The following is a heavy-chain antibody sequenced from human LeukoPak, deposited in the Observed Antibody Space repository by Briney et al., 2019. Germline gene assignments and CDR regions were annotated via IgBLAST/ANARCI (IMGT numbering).Heavy chain of an antibody. D-gene: IGHD4-17*01. V-gene: IGHV1-2*02. CDR2: INPYSGGT. CDR1: GYTFTGYY. J-gene: IGHJ4*02. CDR3: ARTRVTTVTTIDY. Sequence: ASVKVSCKASGYTFTGYYMHWVRQAPGQGLEWMGWINPYSGGTNYAQKFQGRVTMTRDTSISTAYMELSRLRSDDTAVYYCARTRVTTVTTIDYWGQGTLVTVSS.